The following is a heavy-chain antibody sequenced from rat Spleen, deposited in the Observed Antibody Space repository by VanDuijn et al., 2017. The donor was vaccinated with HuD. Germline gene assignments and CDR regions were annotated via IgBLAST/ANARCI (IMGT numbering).Heavy chain of an antibody. J-gene: IGHJ2*01. CDR3: ARRHYGYTDYFDY. CDR1: GFSLTNFP. V-gene: IGHV2-43*01. Sequence: QVQLKESGPGLVQPSQTLSLTCTVSGFSLTNFPVTWVRQPPGKGLEWVGVIWTGGRTEYNSALKSRLSISRDTSKSQVFLKMNSLQTEDTATYYCARRHYGYTDYFDYWGQGVMVTVSS. D-gene: IGHD1-9*01. CDR2: IWTGGRT.